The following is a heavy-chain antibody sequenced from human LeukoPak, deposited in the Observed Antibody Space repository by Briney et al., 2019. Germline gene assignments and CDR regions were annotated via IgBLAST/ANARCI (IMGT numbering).Heavy chain of an antibody. CDR2: ISFDGSIR. J-gene: IGHJ4*02. Sequence: PGRSLRLSCAAPGFTFSSYGMHWVRQAPGKGLEWVAVISFDGSIRYCADSVKGRFTISRDNSKNTLYLQMNSLRAEDTAVYYCAKEDIGYDFDYWGQGTQVTVSS. CDR3: AKEDIGYDFDY. D-gene: IGHD5-12*01. CDR1: GFTFSSYG. V-gene: IGHV3-30*18.